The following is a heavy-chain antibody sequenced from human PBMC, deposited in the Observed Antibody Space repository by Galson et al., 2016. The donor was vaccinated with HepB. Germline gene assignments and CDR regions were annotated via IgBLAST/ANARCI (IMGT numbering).Heavy chain of an antibody. D-gene: IGHD6-19*01. CDR3: AKDHITGWSFDS. CDR2: IKTDGSDK. CDR1: GFTFSTYW. Sequence: SLRLSCAASGFTFSTYWMYWVRQAPGKGLEWVAAIKTDGSDKSYADSVKGRCTISRDNADNSLYLQINNLRNEDTAVYYCAKDHITGWSFDSWGQGTPVTVSS. J-gene: IGHJ4*02. V-gene: IGHV3-7*03.